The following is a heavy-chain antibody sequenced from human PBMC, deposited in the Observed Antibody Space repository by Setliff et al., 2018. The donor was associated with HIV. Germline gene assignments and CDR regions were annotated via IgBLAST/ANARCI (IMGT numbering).Heavy chain of an antibody. CDR3: ARGQTSVTLQFDH. J-gene: IGHJ4*02. Sequence: GASVKVSCKASGYTFTSYAIHWVRQAPGQSLEWMGWINAGYGNTKYSQKFQGRFTISRDNAKNSLFLQMNSLRAEDTAVYYCARGQTSVTLQFDHWGQGTLVTVSS. D-gene: IGHD4-17*01. CDR1: GYTFTSYA. CDR2: INAGYGNT. V-gene: IGHV1-3*01.